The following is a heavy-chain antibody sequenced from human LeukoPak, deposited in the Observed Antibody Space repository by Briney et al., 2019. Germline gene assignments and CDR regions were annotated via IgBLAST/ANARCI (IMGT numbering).Heavy chain of an antibody. D-gene: IGHD3-3*01. CDR3: AKDLNFWSGYYDGFDY. CDR2: ISGSGGGT. Sequence: GGSLRLSCGASGFTFSSYAMSWVRQAPGKGLEWVSAISGSGGGTYYADSVKGRFTISRDNSKNTLYLQMNSLRAGDTAVYYCAKDLNFWSGYYDGFDYWGQGTLVTVSS. V-gene: IGHV3-23*01. CDR1: GFTFSSYA. J-gene: IGHJ4*02.